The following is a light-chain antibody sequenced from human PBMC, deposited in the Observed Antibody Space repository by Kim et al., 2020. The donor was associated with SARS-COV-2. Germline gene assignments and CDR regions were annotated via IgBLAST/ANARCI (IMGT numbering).Light chain of an antibody. CDR3: QNYDSAPRT. CDR2: AAS. V-gene: IGKV1-27*01. J-gene: IGKJ4*01. CDR1: QGISSY. Sequence: DIQMTQSPSSLSASVGDRVTITCRASQGISSYLAWYQQQPGKVPKLLIYAASTVQSGVPSRFSGSGYGTDFTLTISSLQSEDVATYYCQNYDSAPRTFGGGAKVEIK.